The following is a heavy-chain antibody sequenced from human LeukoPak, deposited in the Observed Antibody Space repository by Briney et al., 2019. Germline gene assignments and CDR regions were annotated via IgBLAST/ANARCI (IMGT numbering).Heavy chain of an antibody. CDR2: IKQDGSEK. Sequence: GGSLRLSCEASGFTFSSYWMSWVRQAPGKGLEWVANIKQDGSEKYYVDSVKGRFTISRDNAKNSLYLQMNSLRAEDTAVYYCARGATRGIDYWGQGTLVTVSS. CDR3: ARGATRGIDY. D-gene: IGHD3-16*01. V-gene: IGHV3-7*01. CDR1: GFTFSSYW. J-gene: IGHJ4*02.